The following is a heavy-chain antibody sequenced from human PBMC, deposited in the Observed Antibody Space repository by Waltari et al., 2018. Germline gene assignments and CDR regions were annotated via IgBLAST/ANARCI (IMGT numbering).Heavy chain of an antibody. V-gene: IGHV3-48*04. D-gene: IGHD5-18*01. CDR2: ISSSSSTI. CDR1: GFTFSSYS. J-gene: IGHJ4*02. CDR3: ARDVPSYGYSGYY. Sequence: EVQLVESGGGLVQPGGSLRLSCADSGFTFSSYSMNWVRQAPGKGLGWVSYISSSSSTIYYADSVKGRFTISRDNAKNSLYLQMNSLRAEDTAVYYCARDVPSYGYSGYYWGQGTLVTVSS.